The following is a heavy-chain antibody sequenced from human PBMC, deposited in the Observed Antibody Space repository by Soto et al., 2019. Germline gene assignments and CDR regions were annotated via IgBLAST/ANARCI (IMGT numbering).Heavy chain of an antibody. CDR2: ISGSGGSS. V-gene: IGHV3-23*01. J-gene: IGHJ6*02. Sequence: GSLGLSSAASGFAFSTYAMTLVRHAPLKGLVGVSVISGSGGSSYYAASVKGRFTISRDNSKNTVYLQMNGLRAEDTALYFCAKVTKRAAAGRYEYYKYGMDVWGQGTTVTVSS. D-gene: IGHD6-13*01. CDR3: AKVTKRAAAGRYEYYKYGMDV. CDR1: GFAFSTYA.